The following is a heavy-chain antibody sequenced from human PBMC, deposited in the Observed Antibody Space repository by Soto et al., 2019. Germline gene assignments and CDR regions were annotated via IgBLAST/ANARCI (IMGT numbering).Heavy chain of an antibody. CDR1: GGSISSGDYY. J-gene: IGHJ6*02. CDR2: IYYSGST. CDR3: ARVSGLYYYYGMDV. D-gene: IGHD5-12*01. Sequence: SETLSLTCTVSGGSISSGDYYWSWIRQPPGKGLEWIGYIYYSGSTYYNPSLKSRVTISVDTSKNQFSLKLSSVTAADTAVYYCARVSGLYYYYGMDVWGQGTTVTVSS. V-gene: IGHV4-30-4*01.